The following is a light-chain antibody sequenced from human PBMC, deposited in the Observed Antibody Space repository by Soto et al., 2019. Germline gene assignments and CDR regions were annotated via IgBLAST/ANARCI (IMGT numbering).Light chain of an antibody. CDR3: QQYHNWPPWT. V-gene: IGKV3-15*01. Sequence: EIVMTQSPATLSVSPGQRATLSCRASQSVGSKLAWYQQKPGQAPRLLIYSASTRATGIPARFSGSGSGTEFTLTISSLQSEDFAVYYCQQYHNWPPWTFGQGTKVEIK. J-gene: IGKJ1*01. CDR1: QSVGSK. CDR2: SAS.